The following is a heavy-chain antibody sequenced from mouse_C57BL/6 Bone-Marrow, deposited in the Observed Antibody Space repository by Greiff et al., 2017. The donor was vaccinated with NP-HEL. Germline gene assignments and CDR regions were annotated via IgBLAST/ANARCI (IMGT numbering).Heavy chain of an antibody. J-gene: IGHJ1*01. V-gene: IGHV1-64*01. CDR3: ARSILRLEGYCDV. CDR1: GYTFTSYW. Sequence: QVQLQHPGAELVKPGASVKLSCKASGYTFTSYWMHWVKQRPGQGLEWIGMIHPNSGSTNYNEKFKSKATLTVDKSSSTAYRQLSSLTSEDSAVYYCARSILRLEGYCDVWGAGTTVTVSS. D-gene: IGHD1-2*01. CDR2: IHPNSGST.